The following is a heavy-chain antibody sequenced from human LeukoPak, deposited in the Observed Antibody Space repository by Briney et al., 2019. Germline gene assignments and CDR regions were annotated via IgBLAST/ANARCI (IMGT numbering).Heavy chain of an antibody. CDR1: GFTFSSYS. Sequence: AGGSLRLSCAASGFTFSSYSMNWVRQAPGKGLEWVAVISYDGSNKYYADSVKGRFTISRDNSKRTLFLQTDSLRGEDTAVYYCANGGYYSLDSWGQGTLVTVSS. V-gene: IGHV3-30*18. D-gene: IGHD2-15*01. CDR3: ANGGYYSLDS. J-gene: IGHJ4*02. CDR2: ISYDGSNK.